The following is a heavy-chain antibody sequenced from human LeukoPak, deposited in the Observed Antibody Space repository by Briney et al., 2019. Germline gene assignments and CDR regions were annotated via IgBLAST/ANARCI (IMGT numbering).Heavy chain of an antibody. CDR3: ARDWGTYCSGGSCYSDFYYFDY. CDR2: INPNSGGT. CDR1: GYTFTGYY. D-gene: IGHD2-15*01. J-gene: IGHJ4*02. Sequence: VASVKVSCKASGYTFTGYYMHWVRQAPGQGLEWMGRINPNSGGTNYAQKFQGRVTMPRVTSISTAYMELSMLRSDDTAVYYCARDWGTYCSGGSCYSDFYYFDYWRQGTLVTVSS. V-gene: IGHV1-2*06.